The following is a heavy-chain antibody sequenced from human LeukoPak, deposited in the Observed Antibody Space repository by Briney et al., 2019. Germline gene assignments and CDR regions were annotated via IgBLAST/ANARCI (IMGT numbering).Heavy chain of an antibody. V-gene: IGHV4-59*12. CDR1: GGSISSYY. CDR3: ARGLYNWNYAVLSYFDY. Sequence: PSETLSLTCTVSGGSISSYYWSWIRQPPGKGLEWIGYIYYSGSTNYNPPLKSRVTISVDTSKNQFFLKLSSVTAADTAVYYCARGLYNWNYAVLSYFDYWGQGTLVTVSS. J-gene: IGHJ4*02. D-gene: IGHD1-7*01. CDR2: IYYSGST.